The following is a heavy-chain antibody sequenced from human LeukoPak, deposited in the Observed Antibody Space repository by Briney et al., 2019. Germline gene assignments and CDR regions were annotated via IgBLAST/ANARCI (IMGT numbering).Heavy chain of an antibody. V-gene: IGHV3-9*01. CDR2: ISWNSDNI. D-gene: IGHD3-9*01. Sequence: GGSLRLSCAASRFSFDDYAMHWVRQAPGKGLEWVSGISWNSDNIGYADSVKGRFTISRDNAKNSLYPQMNSLRAEDTALYYCARYGGFDWSYYYYGMDVWGQGTTVTVSS. CDR1: RFSFDDYA. J-gene: IGHJ6*02. CDR3: ARYGGFDWSYYYYGMDV.